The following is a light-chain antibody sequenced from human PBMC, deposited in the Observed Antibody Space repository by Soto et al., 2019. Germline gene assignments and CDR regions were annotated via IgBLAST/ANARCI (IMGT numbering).Light chain of an antibody. CDR2: ENN. CDR3: GTWDNSLSAV. J-gene: IGLJ2*01. Sequence: SVLTQPPSVSAAPGQKVTISCSGSSSNIGNNDVSWYQQFPGTAPRLLMYENNKRPSGIPDRFSGSKSGTSATLGITGLQTEDEADYYCGTWDNSLSAVFGGGTKVTVL. CDR1: SSNIGNND. V-gene: IGLV1-51*02.